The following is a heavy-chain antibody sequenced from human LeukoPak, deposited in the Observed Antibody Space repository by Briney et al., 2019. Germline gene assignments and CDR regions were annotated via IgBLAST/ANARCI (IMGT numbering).Heavy chain of an antibody. CDR2: MNPNSGNT. CDR1: GYTFTSYD. Sequence: ASVKVSCKASGYTFTSYDINWVRQATGQGLEWMGWMNPNSGNTGYAQKFQGRVTMTRDTSISTAYMELSRLRSDDTAVYYCARAFVAAGPRGVDYWGQGTLVTVSS. J-gene: IGHJ4*02. D-gene: IGHD3-10*01. V-gene: IGHV1-8*01. CDR3: ARAFVAAGPRGVDY.